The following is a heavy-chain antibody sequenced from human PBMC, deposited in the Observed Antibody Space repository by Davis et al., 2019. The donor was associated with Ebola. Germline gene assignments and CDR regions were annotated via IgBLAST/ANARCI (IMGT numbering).Heavy chain of an antibody. CDR3: ARDQGDSTSTHYYYYAMDV. D-gene: IGHD2-21*01. Sequence: AASVKVSCKASGGTFSTYVISWVRQAPGQGLEWMGGIIPIFATANYAQKFQGRVTITADESTSTAYMELSSLTSEDTAVYYCARDQGDSTSTHYYYYAMDVWGKGATVTVSS. J-gene: IGHJ6*04. CDR1: GGTFSTYV. V-gene: IGHV1-69*13. CDR2: IIPIFATA.